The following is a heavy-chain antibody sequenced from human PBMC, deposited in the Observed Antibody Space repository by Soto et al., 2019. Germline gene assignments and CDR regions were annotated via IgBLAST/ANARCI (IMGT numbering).Heavy chain of an antibody. CDR3: ARVGGTDYYYYGMDV. D-gene: IGHD2-15*01. CDR2: INPNSGGT. J-gene: IGHJ6*02. V-gene: IGHV1-2*04. Sequence: ASVKVSCKASGYTFTGYYMHWARQAPGQGLEWMGWINPNSGGTNYAQKFQGWVTMTRDTSISTAYMELSRLRSDDTAVYYCARVGGTDYYYYGMDVWGQGTTVTVSS. CDR1: GYTFTGYY.